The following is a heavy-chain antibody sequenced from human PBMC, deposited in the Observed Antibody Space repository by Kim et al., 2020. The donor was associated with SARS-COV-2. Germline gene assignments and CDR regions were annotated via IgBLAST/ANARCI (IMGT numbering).Heavy chain of an antibody. CDR3: AKGIATITSRNYYGMDV. CDR1: GFTFSRFG. CDR2: TSDDGISK. J-gene: IGHJ6*01. D-gene: IGHD6-13*01. Sequence: GGSLRLSCAASGFTFSRFGMHWVRQAPGKGLEWVAVTSDDGISKNYADSVKGRFTISRDDSKNTLYLQMNSLRTEDTAVYFCAKGIATITSRNYYGMDV. V-gene: IGHV3-30*18.